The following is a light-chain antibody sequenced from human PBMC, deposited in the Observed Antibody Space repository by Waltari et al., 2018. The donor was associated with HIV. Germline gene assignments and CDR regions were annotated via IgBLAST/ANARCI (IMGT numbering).Light chain of an antibody. CDR3: ATWDWRLSAVV. CDR2: EKN. J-gene: IGLJ2*01. Sequence: QSVLTQPPSVSASPGPKVNISSSGSSSNLGNTHVSWYQQLPGSAPKLLIYEKNKRPPGIRDRCSGSKSGTSATLGITGLQTGDEADDYCATWDWRLSAVVFGGGTKLVVL. CDR1: SSNLGNTH. V-gene: IGLV1-51*02.